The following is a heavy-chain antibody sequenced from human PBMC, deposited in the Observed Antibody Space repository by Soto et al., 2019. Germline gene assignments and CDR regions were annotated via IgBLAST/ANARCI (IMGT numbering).Heavy chain of an antibody. CDR3: ARDLPPYDRSRQAAGAFED. V-gene: IGHV4-4*07. CDR1: GSSFTGDY. D-gene: IGHD3-22*01. CDR2: VFGNGAGTP. J-gene: IGHJ4*02. Sequence: QVQLQESGPGLVRPSETLSLTCSVSGSSFTGDYWSWIRQPTGKGLEGIGRVFGNGAGTPIYNSSLNNRVTMSVDSSIKQFSLKLTSVTAADTAVYYCARDLPPYDRSRQAAGAFEDWGQGILVAVSS.